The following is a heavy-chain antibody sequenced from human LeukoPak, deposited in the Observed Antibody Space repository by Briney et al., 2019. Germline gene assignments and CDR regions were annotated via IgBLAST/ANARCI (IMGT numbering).Heavy chain of an antibody. CDR2: INPSGGST. V-gene: IGHV1-46*01. D-gene: IGHD1-26*01. Sequence: GASVKVSCKASGYTFSSYYIHWVRQAPGQGLEWMGIINPSGGSTTFAQKFQGRVTMTGDTSISTAYMELSRLRSDDTAAYYCARSALEAVGAIGWFDPWGQGTLVTVSS. CDR1: GYTFSSYY. CDR3: ARSALEAVGAIGWFDP. J-gene: IGHJ5*02.